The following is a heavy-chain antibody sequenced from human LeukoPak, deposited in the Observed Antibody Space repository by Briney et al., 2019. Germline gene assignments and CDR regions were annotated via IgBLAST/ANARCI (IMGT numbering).Heavy chain of an antibody. CDR1: GFTFSSYA. D-gene: IGHD3-16*01. V-gene: IGHV3-23*01. Sequence: GGSLRLSCAASGFTFSSYAMSWVRQAPGKGLEWVSAISGNGINTYYADSVKGRFTISRDDSKNTLYLQMNSLRVDDTAIYYCARGVSDWGQGTLVTVAS. CDR2: ISGNGINT. J-gene: IGHJ4*02. CDR3: ARGVSD.